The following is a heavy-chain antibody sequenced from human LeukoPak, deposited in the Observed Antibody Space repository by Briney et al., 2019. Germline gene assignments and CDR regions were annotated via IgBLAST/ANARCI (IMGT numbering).Heavy chain of an antibody. J-gene: IGHJ4*02. Sequence: GGSLRLSCAASGFTFSDYYRRWIRQAPGKELEGVSYIRSSGSTIYYADSVKGRVTISRDNAKNSLYLQMNSLRAEDTAVYYCASDRNSGSYNAPFDYWGQGTLVTVSS. D-gene: IGHD1-26*01. CDR3: ASDRNSGSYNAPFDY. CDR1: GFTFSDYY. V-gene: IGHV3-11*04. CDR2: IRSSGSTI.